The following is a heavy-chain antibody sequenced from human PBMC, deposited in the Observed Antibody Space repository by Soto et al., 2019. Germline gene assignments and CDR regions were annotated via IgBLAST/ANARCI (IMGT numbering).Heavy chain of an antibody. CDR1: GGSITSSRYY. V-gene: IGHV4-39*01. CDR2: IYYGGST. D-gene: IGHD3-3*01. J-gene: IGHJ4*01. CDR3: ASMESHNDFWSANYYFAY. Sequence: SETLSLTCTVSGGSITSSRYYWAWIRQPPGKGLEWIGTIYYGGSTYYNASLKSRVTISVDTSKNQFSLKLSSVTAADTAVYFCASMESHNDFWSANYYFAYWGKGTLVTVSS.